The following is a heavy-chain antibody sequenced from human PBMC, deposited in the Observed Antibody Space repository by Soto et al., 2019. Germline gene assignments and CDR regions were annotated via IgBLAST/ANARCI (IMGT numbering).Heavy chain of an antibody. CDR2: INSDGSST. J-gene: IGHJ4*02. D-gene: IGHD4-17*01. Sequence: EVQLVESGGGLVQPGGSLRLSCAASGFTFSSYWMHWVRQAPGKGLVWVSRINSDGSSTSYADSVKGRFTISRDNAKNTLYLQMNSLRAEDTAVYYCARDSRRGNYGDYSGHYDYWGQGTLVTVSS. V-gene: IGHV3-74*01. CDR1: GFTFSSYW. CDR3: ARDSRRGNYGDYSGHYDY.